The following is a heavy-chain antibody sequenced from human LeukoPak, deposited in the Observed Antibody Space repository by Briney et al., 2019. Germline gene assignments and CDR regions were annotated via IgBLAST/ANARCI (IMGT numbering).Heavy chain of an antibody. Sequence: GGSLRLSCAASGFTFDDYGMSWVRQVPGKGLEWVSGINWKGGSTVYAESVKGRFTISRDNAKNSLYLEMNSLRAEDTALYHCARRPYSSSSHYFDYWGQGTLVTVSS. V-gene: IGHV3-20*01. CDR3: ARRPYSSSSHYFDY. D-gene: IGHD6-6*01. CDR2: INWKGGST. J-gene: IGHJ4*02. CDR1: GFTFDDYG.